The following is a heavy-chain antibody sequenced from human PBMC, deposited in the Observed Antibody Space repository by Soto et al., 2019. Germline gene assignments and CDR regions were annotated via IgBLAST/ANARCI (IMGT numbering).Heavy chain of an antibody. CDR3: ATLGHYDFWSGFRKGNWFDP. Sequence: QVQLQQWGAGPLKPSETVSLTCAVYGGSFIGYYGTWIRQPPGKGLEWIGEINHSGSTNYNPSLKSRVTISADTSKNQFSLRLSSVTAADTAVYYCATLGHYDFWSGFRKGNWFDPWGQGTLVTVSS. CDR1: GGSFIGYY. CDR2: INHSGST. D-gene: IGHD3-3*01. J-gene: IGHJ5*02. V-gene: IGHV4-34*01.